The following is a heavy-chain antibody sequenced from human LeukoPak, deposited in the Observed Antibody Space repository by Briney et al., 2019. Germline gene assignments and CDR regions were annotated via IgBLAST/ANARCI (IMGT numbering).Heavy chain of an antibody. D-gene: IGHD3-22*01. V-gene: IGHV3-21*01. J-gene: IGHJ4*02. CDR3: ARGRPGKISMIVVITPPAFDY. CDR2: ISSSSSYI. CDR1: GFTFSSYS. Sequence: GGSLRLSCASSGFTFSSYSMNWVRQAPGKGLEWVSSISSSSSYIYYADSVKGRFTISRDNAKNSLYLQMNSLRAEDTAVYYCARGRPGKISMIVVITPPAFDYWGQGTLVTVPS.